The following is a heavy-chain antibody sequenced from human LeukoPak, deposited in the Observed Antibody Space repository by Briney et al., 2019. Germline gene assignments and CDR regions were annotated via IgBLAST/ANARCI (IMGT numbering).Heavy chain of an antibody. V-gene: IGHV3-23*01. CDR3: AKTASSSWYNWFDP. J-gene: IGHJ5*02. CDR2: ISGSGGST. D-gene: IGHD6-13*01. Sequence: GSLRLSCAASGFTFSSYAMSWVRPAPGKGLEWVSAISGSGGSTYYADSVKGRFTISRDNSKNTLYLQMNRLRAEDTAVYYCAKTASSSWYNWFDPWGQGTLVTVSS. CDR1: GFTFSSYA.